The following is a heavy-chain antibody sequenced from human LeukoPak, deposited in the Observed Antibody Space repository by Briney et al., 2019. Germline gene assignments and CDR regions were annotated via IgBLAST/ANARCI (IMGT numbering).Heavy chain of an antibody. CDR2: IRTKGYGGTT. CDR1: GFTFSSYA. CDR3: TRGAAAGITGWFDP. V-gene: IGHV3-49*04. J-gene: IGHJ5*02. D-gene: IGHD6-13*01. Sequence: GGSLRLSCAASGFTFSSYAMSWVRQAPGKGLEWVGFIRTKGYGGTTEYAASVKGRFTISRDDSKNIAYLQMNSLKSEDTAVYYCTRGAAAGITGWFDPWGQGTLVTVSS.